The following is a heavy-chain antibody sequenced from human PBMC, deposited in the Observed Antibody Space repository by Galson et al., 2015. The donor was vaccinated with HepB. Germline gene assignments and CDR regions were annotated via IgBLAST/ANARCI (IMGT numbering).Heavy chain of an antibody. V-gene: IGHV3-7*03. Sequence: SLRLACAASGFTFGSYWMSWVGQAPGKGLEWVANINNAGNDKYYVDSVEGRFTVSRDNAKTSLYLQMNSLRVEDTALYYCARADALRTVDYWGQGTLITVSS. CDR3: ARADALRTVDY. J-gene: IGHJ4*02. CDR1: GFTFGSYW. CDR2: INNAGNDK.